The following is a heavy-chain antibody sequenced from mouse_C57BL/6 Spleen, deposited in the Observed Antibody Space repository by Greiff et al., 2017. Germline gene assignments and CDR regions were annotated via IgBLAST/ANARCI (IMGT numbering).Heavy chain of an antibody. D-gene: IGHD2-1*01. CDR2: INPSTGGT. Sequence: VQLQQSGPELVKPGASVKISCKASGYSFTGYYMNWVKQSPEKSLEWIGEINPSTGGTTYNQKFKAKATLTVDKSSSTAYMQLKSLTSEDSAVYYCARRSRNYDYAMDYWGQGTSVTVSS. CDR1: GYSFTGYY. V-gene: IGHV1-42*01. CDR3: ARRSRNYDYAMDY. J-gene: IGHJ4*01.